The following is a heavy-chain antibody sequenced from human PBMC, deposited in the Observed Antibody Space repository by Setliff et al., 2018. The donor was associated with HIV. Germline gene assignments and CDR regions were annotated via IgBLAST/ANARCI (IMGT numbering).Heavy chain of an antibody. CDR1: GFSFSNYA. V-gene: IGHV3-23*01. CDR2: ISGSGSST. Sequence: GSLRLSCAASGFSFSNYAMSWVRQAPGKGLEWVSSISGSGSSTYYADSEKGRFTISRDNSKSTVYMQMKSLRAEDTAVYYCARVSRGTVIRGVILIGYFDSWGQGTLVTVSS. J-gene: IGHJ4*02. D-gene: IGHD3-10*01. CDR3: ARVSRGTVIRGVILIGYFDS.